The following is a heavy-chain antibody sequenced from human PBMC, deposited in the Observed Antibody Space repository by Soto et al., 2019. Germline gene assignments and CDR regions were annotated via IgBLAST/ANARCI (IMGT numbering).Heavy chain of an antibody. CDR1: GFTFSDYY. Sequence: PGGSLRLSCAASGFTFSDYYMSWIRQAPGKGLEWVSYISSSGSTIYYADSVKGRFTISRDNAKNSLYLQMNSLRAEDTAVYYCARAGFLVATIRNAFDIWGQGTMVTVSS. D-gene: IGHD5-12*01. CDR2: ISSSGSTI. V-gene: IGHV3-11*01. J-gene: IGHJ3*02. CDR3: ARAGFLVATIRNAFDI.